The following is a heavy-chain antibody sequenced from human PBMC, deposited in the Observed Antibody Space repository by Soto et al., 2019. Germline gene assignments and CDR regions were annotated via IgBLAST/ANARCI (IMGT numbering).Heavy chain of an antibody. CDR1: GFTFSKYG. CDR3: ARDDDNDANALDY. J-gene: IGHJ4*02. CDR2: IWNDGIRK. V-gene: IGHV3-33*01. Sequence: VQLVESGGGMVQPGTSLRLSCAASGFTFSKYGMHWVRQAPGKGLEWVALIWNDGIRKVDVDSVKGRFTISRDNSKNTLDLQMNNLRDEDTAVYYCARDDDNDANALDYWGPGTLVTVSS.